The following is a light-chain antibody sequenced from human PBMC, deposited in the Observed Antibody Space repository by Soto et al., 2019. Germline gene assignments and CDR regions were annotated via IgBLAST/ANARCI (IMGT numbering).Light chain of an antibody. CDR3: QVWDSSNDNRI. Sequence: SYELTQPPSLSVAPGQTARIPCGGADIGRKSVHWYQQKPGQAPVLVVYGDTDRASGIPERFSGSNSGYTANLTISGVEGGDEADYFCQVWDSSNDNRIFGGGTKLTVL. CDR1: DIGRKS. V-gene: IGLV3-21*02. J-gene: IGLJ2*01. CDR2: GDT.